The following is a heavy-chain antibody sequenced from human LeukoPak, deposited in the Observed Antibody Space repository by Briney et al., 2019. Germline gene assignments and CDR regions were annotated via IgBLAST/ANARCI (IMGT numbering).Heavy chain of an antibody. CDR1: GYSISSGYY. CDR3: ASMRYSSGWYGPWDY. V-gene: IGHV4-38-2*01. Sequence: SETLSLTCAVSGYSISSGYYWGWIRQPPGKGLEWIGYIYYSGSTNYNPSLKSRVTISVDTSKNQFSLKLSSVTAADTAVYYCASMRYSSGWYGPWDYWGQGTLVTVSS. CDR2: IYYSGST. J-gene: IGHJ4*02. D-gene: IGHD6-19*01.